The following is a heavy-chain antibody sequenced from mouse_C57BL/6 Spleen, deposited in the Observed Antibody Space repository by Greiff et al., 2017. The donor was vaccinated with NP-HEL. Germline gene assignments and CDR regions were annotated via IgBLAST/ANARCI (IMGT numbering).Heavy chain of an antibody. CDR1: GYSITSGYY. CDR3: ASGGYAMDY. J-gene: IGHJ4*01. Sequence: VQLKESGPGLVKPSQSLSLTCSVTGYSITSGYYWNWIRQFPGNKLEWMGYISYDGSNNYNPALKNRISITRDTSKNQFFLKLNSVTTEDTATYYCASGGYAMDYWGQGTSVTVSS. CDR2: ISYDGSN. V-gene: IGHV3-6*01.